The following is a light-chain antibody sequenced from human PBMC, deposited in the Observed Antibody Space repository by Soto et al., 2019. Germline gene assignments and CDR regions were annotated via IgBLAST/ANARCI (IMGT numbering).Light chain of an antibody. J-gene: IGLJ1*01. V-gene: IGLV1-40*01. CDR3: QSYDSSLSGYV. Sequence: QSVLTQPPSVSEAPGQRVTISCTGSSSNIGAGYEAHWYQHVTGTAPKLLIYENNNRTSGGPDRFSGSKSGTSASLAITGLQAEDEAEYYGQSYDSSLSGYVFGTGTKVTVL. CDR1: SSNIGAGYE. CDR2: ENN.